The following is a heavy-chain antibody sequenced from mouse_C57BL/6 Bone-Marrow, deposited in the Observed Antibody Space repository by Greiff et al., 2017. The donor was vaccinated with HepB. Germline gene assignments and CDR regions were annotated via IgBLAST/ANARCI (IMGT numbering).Heavy chain of an antibody. CDR1: GYTFTDYY. CDR3: ARWGLYSMDY. J-gene: IGHJ4*01. V-gene: IGHV1-19*01. CDR2: MNPYNGGT. D-gene: IGHD3-1*01. Sequence: EVQLQQSGPVLVKPGASVKMSCKASGYTFTDYYMNWVKQSHGKSLVWFGVMNPYNGGTSYNPKFKGKATLTVDKSSSTAYMELNSLTSEDSAVYYCARWGLYSMDYWGQGTSVTVSS.